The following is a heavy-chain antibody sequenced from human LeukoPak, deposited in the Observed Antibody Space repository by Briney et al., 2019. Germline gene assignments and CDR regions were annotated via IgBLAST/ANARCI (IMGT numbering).Heavy chain of an antibody. D-gene: IGHD3-3*01. CDR3: ARDFKDYDFWSGYSRIYYYYGMDV. J-gene: IGHJ6*02. Sequence: GGSLRLSCVASRFTFSNYWMSWVCQAPGKGLEWVAVIWYDGSNKYYADSVKGRFTISRDNSKNTLYLQMNSLRAEDTAVYYCARDFKDYDFWSGYSRIYYYYGMDVWGQGTTVTVSS. CDR2: IWYDGSNK. CDR1: RFTFSNYW. V-gene: IGHV3-33*08.